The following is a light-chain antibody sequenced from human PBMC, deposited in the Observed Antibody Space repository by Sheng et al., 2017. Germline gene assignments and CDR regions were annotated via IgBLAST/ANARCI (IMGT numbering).Light chain of an antibody. Sequence: QSALTQPASVSGSPGQSITISCTGTSSDVGGYNHVSWYQQKSGKAPKLMIYEVTNRPSGVSVRFSGSKSGNTASLTISGLQAEDEADYYCSSYTSIDTRVFGTGTHGHRP. CDR1: SSDVGGYNH. CDR2: EVT. CDR3: SSYTSIDTRV. J-gene: IGLJ1*01. V-gene: IGLV2-14*01.